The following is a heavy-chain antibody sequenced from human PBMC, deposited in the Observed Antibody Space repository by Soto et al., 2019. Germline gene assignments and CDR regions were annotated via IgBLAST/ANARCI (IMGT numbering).Heavy chain of an antibody. D-gene: IGHD3-22*01. Sequence: ASVNVSCKSSGGTFSSYSISWVRQAPGQGLECMGGIIPIFGTANYAQKFQGRVTITADESTSTAYMELSSLRSEDTAVYYCARMWYYYDSSGYLDYWGQGTLVTVSS. CDR2: IIPIFGTA. CDR1: GGTFSSYS. CDR3: ARMWYYYDSSGYLDY. J-gene: IGHJ4*02. V-gene: IGHV1-69*13.